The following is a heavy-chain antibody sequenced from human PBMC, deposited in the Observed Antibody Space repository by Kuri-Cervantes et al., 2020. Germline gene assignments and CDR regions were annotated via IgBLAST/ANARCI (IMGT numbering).Heavy chain of an antibody. CDR1: GFTFSTYS. CDR2: ISSSGSTI. CDR3: ARWGMATIKGQSKYYYYMDV. J-gene: IGHJ6*03. Sequence: GESLKISCAASGFTFSTYSMHWVRQAPGEGLEWVSYISSSGSTIYYADSVTGRFTISRDNAKNSLYLQMNSLRAEDTAVYYCARWGMATIKGQSKYYYYMDVWGKGTTVTVSS. D-gene: IGHD5-24*01. V-gene: IGHV3-48*04.